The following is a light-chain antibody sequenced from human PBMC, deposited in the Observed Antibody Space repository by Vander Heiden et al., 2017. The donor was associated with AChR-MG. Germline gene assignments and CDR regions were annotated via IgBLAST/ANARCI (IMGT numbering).Light chain of an antibody. Sequence: QSALTQPASVSGSPGQSIPISCTGTSSDVGGFNYVSWYQQHPGKAPKLLIYDVSNRPSGVSDRFSGAKSGNTASLTISGLQAEDEADYYCSSCTSSSTLVVFGGGTKLTVL. CDR2: DVS. CDR3: SSCTSSSTLVV. J-gene: IGLJ2*01. CDR1: SSDVGGFNY. V-gene: IGLV2-14*03.